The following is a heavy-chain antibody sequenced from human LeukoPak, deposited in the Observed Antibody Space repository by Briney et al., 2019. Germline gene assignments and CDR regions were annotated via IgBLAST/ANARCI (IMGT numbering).Heavy chain of an antibody. J-gene: IGHJ6*02. Sequence: GGSLRLSCAASGFTFSSYWMSWVRQAPGKGLEWVANIKQDGSEKYYVDSVKGRFTISRDNAKNSLYPQMNSLRAEDTAVYYCAREYGQYCSSTSCYFLYYYYYGMDVWGQGTTVTVSS. D-gene: IGHD2-2*01. CDR1: GFTFSSYW. CDR2: IKQDGSEK. CDR3: AREYGQYCSSTSCYFLYYYYYGMDV. V-gene: IGHV3-7*01.